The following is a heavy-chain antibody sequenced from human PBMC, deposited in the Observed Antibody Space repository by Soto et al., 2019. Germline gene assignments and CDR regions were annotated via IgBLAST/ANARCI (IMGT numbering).Heavy chain of an antibody. CDR2: YYWDDDK. CDR1: GFSLNSGGEG. D-gene: IGHD3-10*01. CDR3: VHRLLYFDAFNI. Sequence: QITLKESGPTLVKPTQPLTLTCTFSGFSLNSGGEGVGWIRQPPGKALEWLALYYWDDDKRYSPSLKNRLTTTTDTSKNQVVLTLTNMDPVDTATYYCVHRLLYFDAFNIWGQGTMVTVSS. V-gene: IGHV2-5*02. J-gene: IGHJ3*02.